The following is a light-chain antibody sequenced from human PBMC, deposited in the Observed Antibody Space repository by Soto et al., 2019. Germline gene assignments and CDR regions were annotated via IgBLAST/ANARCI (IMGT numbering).Light chain of an antibody. Sequence: EDVLTQSPGTLSLSPGERATLSCRASQIVSSSFLAWYQQNPGQAPRLLIHGVSNRATGTPVRFSGSGSGTDFTLTISGLEPEDFALYYCQQYDKSPWTFGQGTKVQIK. CDR2: GVS. J-gene: IGKJ1*01. CDR3: QQYDKSPWT. CDR1: QIVSSSF. V-gene: IGKV3-20*01.